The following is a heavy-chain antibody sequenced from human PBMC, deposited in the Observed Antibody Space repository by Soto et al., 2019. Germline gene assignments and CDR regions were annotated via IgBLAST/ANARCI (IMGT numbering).Heavy chain of an antibody. V-gene: IGHV3-30-3*01. Sequence: QVQLVESGGGVVQPGRSLRLSCAASGFTFSSYAMHWVRQAPGKGLEWVAVISYDGSNKYYADSVKGRFTISRDNSKNTLYLQMNSLRAEDTAVYYCARDRSGGMDVWGQGTTVTVSS. J-gene: IGHJ6*02. D-gene: IGHD3-10*01. CDR3: ARDRSGGMDV. CDR1: GFTFSSYA. CDR2: ISYDGSNK.